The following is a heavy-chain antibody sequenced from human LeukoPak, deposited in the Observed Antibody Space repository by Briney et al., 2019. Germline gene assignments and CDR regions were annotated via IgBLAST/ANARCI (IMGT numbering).Heavy chain of an antibody. J-gene: IGHJ4*02. CDR2: IGPAGDT. Sequence: SGGSLSLSCAASGFTFTSYDMHWVRQATGKGLEWVSAIGPAGDTYYPGSVKGRFTISRDNAKNSLYLQVNSLRAGDTAVYYCARGRSSGWYDFDYWGQGTLVTVSS. CDR3: ARGRSSGWYDFDY. CDR1: GFTFTSYD. D-gene: IGHD6-19*01. V-gene: IGHV3-13*01.